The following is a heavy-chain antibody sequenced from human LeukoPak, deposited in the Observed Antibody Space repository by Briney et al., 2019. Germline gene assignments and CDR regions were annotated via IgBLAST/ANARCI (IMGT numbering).Heavy chain of an antibody. CDR3: ARSRREYYDFWSGYYSFYYMDV. Sequence: SETLSLTCTVSGGSISSYYWSWIRQPPGKGPEWIGYIYYSGSTNYNPSLKSRVTISVDTSKNQFSLKLSSVTAADTAVYYCARSRREYYDFWSGYYSFYYMDVWGKGTTVTVSS. J-gene: IGHJ6*03. D-gene: IGHD3-3*01. CDR1: GGSISSYY. V-gene: IGHV4-59*01. CDR2: IYYSGST.